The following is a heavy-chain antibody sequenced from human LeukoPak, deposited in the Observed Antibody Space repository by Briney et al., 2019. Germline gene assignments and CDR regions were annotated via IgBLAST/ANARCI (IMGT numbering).Heavy chain of an antibody. CDR2: IPSTSSYT. CDR1: GFTFSDYY. D-gene: IGHD5-12*01. Sequence: KPGGSLRLSCVASGFTFSDYYMSWIRQAPGKGLEWVSYIPSTSSYTSYADSVKGRFTISRDNAKNSLYLQMNSLRAEDTAVYYCARPPGYSGYPDWFDPWGQGTLVTVSS. CDR3: ARPPGYSGYPDWFDP. V-gene: IGHV3-11*06. J-gene: IGHJ5*02.